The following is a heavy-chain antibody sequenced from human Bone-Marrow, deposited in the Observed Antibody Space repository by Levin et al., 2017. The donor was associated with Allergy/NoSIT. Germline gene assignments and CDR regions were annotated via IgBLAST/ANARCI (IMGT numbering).Heavy chain of an antibody. CDR3: ARENLLVPTYDFWSGCPF. CDR1: GYTFIGYY. J-gene: IGHJ4*02. CDR2: INPNSGGT. D-gene: IGHD3-3*01. V-gene: IGHV1-2*02. Sequence: ASVKVSCKASGYTFIGYYMHWVRQAPGQGLEWMGWINPNSGGTNYAQKFQGRVTTTRDTSITTAYMELSRLTSDDTAVYYCARENLLVPTYDFWSGCPFWGQGTLVTVSS.